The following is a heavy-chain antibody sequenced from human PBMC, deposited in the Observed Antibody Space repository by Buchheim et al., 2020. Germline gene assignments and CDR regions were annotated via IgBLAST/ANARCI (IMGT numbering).Heavy chain of an antibody. J-gene: IGHJ6*02. CDR2: INSDGRSI. Sequence: EVQLVESGGDIIQPGGSLRLSCAAAGFTFRNYWMYWVRQVPGKGLMWVSRINSDGRSISYADSVKGRFTISRDNAKKNLYLQMNSLSAEDTAVYYCSRGHCSSASCWDDFYYYGLDVWGHGT. CDR3: SRGHCSSASCWDDFYYYGLDV. CDR1: GFTFRNYW. V-gene: IGHV3-74*01. D-gene: IGHD2-2*01.